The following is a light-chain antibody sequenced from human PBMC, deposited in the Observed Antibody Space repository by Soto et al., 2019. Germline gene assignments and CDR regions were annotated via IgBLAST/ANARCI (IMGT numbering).Light chain of an antibody. CDR2: DVS. CDR1: SSDVGGYNY. Sequence: QSALTQPASVSGSPGQSITISCTGTSSDVGGYNYVSWYQQHPGKAPKLMIYDVSNRPSGVSNRFSGSKSGNTASLTISGRQAEDEADYYCSSDTSSSVVFGGGTKVTVL. J-gene: IGLJ2*01. CDR3: SSDTSSSVV. V-gene: IGLV2-14*01.